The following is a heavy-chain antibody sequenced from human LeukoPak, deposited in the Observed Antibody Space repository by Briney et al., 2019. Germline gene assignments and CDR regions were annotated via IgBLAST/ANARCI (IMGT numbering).Heavy chain of an antibody. CDR1: GGSISSSSYY. CDR3: ARQGIAVADDAFDI. Sequence: SETLSLTCTVSGGSISSSSYYWGWIRQPAGKGLEWIGSIYYSGSTYYNPSLKSRVTISVDTSKNQFSLKLSSVTAADTAVYYCARQGIAVADDAFDIWGQGTMVTVSS. V-gene: IGHV4-39*01. CDR2: IYYSGST. J-gene: IGHJ3*02. D-gene: IGHD6-19*01.